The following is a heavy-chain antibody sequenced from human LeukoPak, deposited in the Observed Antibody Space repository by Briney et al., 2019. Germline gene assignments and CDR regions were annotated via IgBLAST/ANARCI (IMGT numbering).Heavy chain of an antibody. V-gene: IGHV3-23*01. CDR1: GFTFSSYA. J-gene: IGHJ3*02. CDR3: AKYHYGSGSYRLNAFDI. D-gene: IGHD3-10*01. Sequence: GGSLRLSCAASGFTFSSYAMSWVRQAPGKGLEWLSAISGSGGSTYYADSVKGRFTISRDNSKNTLYLQMNSLRAEDTAVYYCAKYHYGSGSYRLNAFDIWGQGTMVTVSS. CDR2: ISGSGGST.